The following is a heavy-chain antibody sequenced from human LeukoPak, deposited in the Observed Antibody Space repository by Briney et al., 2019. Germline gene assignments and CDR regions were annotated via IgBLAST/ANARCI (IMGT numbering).Heavy chain of an antibody. CDR2: IYHSGNT. Sequence: SETLSLTCTVSAGSISDYYWTWIRQPPGKGLEWIGYIYHSGNTNYNPSLKSRVAISIDTSQNQFSLELRSVTAADTAIYYCAKARPVHSSTWLRYYFDYWGQGTLVTVSS. CDR3: AKARPVHSSTWLRYYFDY. CDR1: AGSISDYY. V-gene: IGHV4-59*01. J-gene: IGHJ4*02. D-gene: IGHD6-13*01.